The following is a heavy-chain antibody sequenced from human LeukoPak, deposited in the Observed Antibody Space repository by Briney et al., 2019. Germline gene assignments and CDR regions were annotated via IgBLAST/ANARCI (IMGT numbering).Heavy chain of an antibody. Sequence: GGSLRLSCAASGFTFSSYAMSWVRQAPGKGLEWVSGISGGGGSTYYADSVKGRFTISRDNSKNTLYLQMNSLRAEDTAVYYCAKDAFCSNYGIPRFDPWGQGTLVTVSS. V-gene: IGHV3-23*01. CDR3: AKDAFCSNYGIPRFDP. CDR1: GFTFSSYA. CDR2: ISGGGGST. D-gene: IGHD4-11*01. J-gene: IGHJ5*02.